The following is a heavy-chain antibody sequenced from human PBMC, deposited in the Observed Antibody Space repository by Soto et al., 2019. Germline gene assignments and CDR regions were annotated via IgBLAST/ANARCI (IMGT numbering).Heavy chain of an antibody. CDR1: GFTLSSNW. J-gene: IGHJ4*02. CDR2: IRQDGSEI. Sequence: VGSLRLSCVGSGFTLSSNWMTWVRQAPGKGLEWVANIRQDGSEINYVDSVKGRFTISRDNTKNSLYLQMNSLRAEDTAIYYCAREVVVSRGASYFGYWGPGTLVTVSS. D-gene: IGHD2-2*01. CDR3: AREVVVSRGASYFGY. V-gene: IGHV3-7*04.